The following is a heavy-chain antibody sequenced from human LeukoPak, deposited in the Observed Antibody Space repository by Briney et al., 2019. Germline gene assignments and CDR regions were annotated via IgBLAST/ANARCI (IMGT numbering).Heavy chain of an antibody. CDR2: ISSSSSYI. CDR3: ARGTRAPRYSGGYHGNAFDI. J-gene: IGHJ3*02. D-gene: IGHD1-26*01. Sequence: PGGSLRLSCAASGFTFSSYSMNWVRQAPGKGLEWVSSISSSSSYIYYADSVKGRFTISRDNAKNSLYLQMNSLRAEDTAVYYCARGTRAPRYSGGYHGNAFDIWGQGTMVTVSS. CDR1: GFTFSSYS. V-gene: IGHV3-21*01.